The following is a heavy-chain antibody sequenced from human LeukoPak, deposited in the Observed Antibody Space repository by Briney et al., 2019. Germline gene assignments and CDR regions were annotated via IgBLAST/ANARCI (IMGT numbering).Heavy chain of an antibody. D-gene: IGHD3-10*01. CDR2: INPDGSTT. CDR3: ARELAGHYYGSGSSFDY. V-gene: IGHV3-74*01. J-gene: IGHJ4*02. CDR1: GFTFSSYW. Sequence: GGSLRLSCAASGFTFSSYWMHWVRQAPGKGLVWVSRINPDGSTTSYADSVKGRFTISRDSAKNTLYLQMNSLRAEDTAVYYCARELAGHYYGSGSSFDYWGQGTLVTVSS.